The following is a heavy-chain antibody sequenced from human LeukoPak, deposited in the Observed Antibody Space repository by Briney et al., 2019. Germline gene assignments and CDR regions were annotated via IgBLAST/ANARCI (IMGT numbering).Heavy chain of an antibody. V-gene: IGHV3-23*01. CDR2: ISDSGDST. Sequence: PGGSLRLSCAASGFTFSRYAMNWVRQTPGKGLEWVSAISDSGDSTSYADSMKGRFTISRDNSKDTLFVQMNSLRAEDTAVYYCAKDVYISSPYYFDYWGQGTLVTVSS. CDR1: GFTFSRYA. D-gene: IGHD6-13*01. CDR3: AKDVYISSPYYFDY. J-gene: IGHJ4*02.